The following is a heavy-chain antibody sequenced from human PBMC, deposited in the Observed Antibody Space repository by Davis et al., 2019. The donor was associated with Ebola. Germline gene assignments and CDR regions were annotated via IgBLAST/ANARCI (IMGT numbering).Heavy chain of an antibody. CDR3: ARDVSGDYPHWYFDL. CDR2: VHYSGST. D-gene: IGHD6-19*01. V-gene: IGHV4-59*11. CDR1: GDSINSHS. Sequence: MPSETLSLTCTVSGDSINSHSWNWIRQPPGKGLEWIGYVHYSGSTNYHPSLKARVTVSLDTSKNQFSVKLGSVTAADTAVYFCARDVSGDYPHWYFDLWGRGTLVTVSS. J-gene: IGHJ2*01.